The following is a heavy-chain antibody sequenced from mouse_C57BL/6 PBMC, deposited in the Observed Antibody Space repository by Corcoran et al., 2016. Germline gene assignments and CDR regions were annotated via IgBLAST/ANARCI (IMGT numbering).Heavy chain of an antibody. J-gene: IGHJ4*01. V-gene: IGHV1-66*01. CDR3: ARGGAYDYDGAMDY. CDR2: IYPGSGNT. D-gene: IGHD2-4*01. CDR1: GYSFTSYY. Sequence: QVQLQQSGPELVKPGASVKISCKASGYSFTSYYIHWVKQRPGQGLEWIGRIYPGSGNTKYNEKFKGKATLTADTSSSTAYMQLSSLTSEDSAVYYCARGGAYDYDGAMDYWGQGTSVTVSS.